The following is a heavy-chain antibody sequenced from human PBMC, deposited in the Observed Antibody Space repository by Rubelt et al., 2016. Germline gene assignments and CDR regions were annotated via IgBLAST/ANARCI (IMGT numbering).Heavy chain of an antibody. Sequence: EVQLVQSGAEVKKPGESLKISCKGSGYSFTSYWIGWVRQMPGKGLEWMGIIYPRDPDTRYSPSFQGQVTISTDKSISTAYLQWSSLKASDAAMYYCASLSSSSHDAFDIWGQGTMVTVSS. CDR3: ASLSSSSHDAFDI. V-gene: IGHV5-51*01. CDR1: GYSFTSYW. CDR2: IYPRDPDT. D-gene: IGHD6-6*01. J-gene: IGHJ3*02.